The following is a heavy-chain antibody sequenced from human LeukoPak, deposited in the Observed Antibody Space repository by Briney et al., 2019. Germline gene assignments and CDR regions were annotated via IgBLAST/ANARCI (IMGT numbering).Heavy chain of an antibody. V-gene: IGHV3-21*04. J-gene: IGHJ4*02. CDR2: ISSSSSYI. Sequence: PGGSLRLSCAASGFTFSSYSMNWVRQAPGKGLEWVSSISSSSSYIYYADSVKGRFTISRDNAKNSLYLQMNSLRAEDTALYYCAKDKGGIIVATQFDYWGQGTLVTVSS. D-gene: IGHD5-12*01. CDR3: AKDKGGIIVATQFDY. CDR1: GFTFSSYS.